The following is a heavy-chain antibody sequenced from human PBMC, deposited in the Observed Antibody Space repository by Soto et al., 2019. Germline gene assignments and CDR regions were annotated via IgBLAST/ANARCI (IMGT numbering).Heavy chain of an antibody. CDR1: GFTFSSFG. J-gene: IGHJ6*02. D-gene: IGHD5-12*01. CDR2: MAYDGSNG. CDR3: AKNTVGLSRYYYYGMDV. Sequence: SLRLSCAASGFTFSSFGIHWVRQAPGKGLEWVAVMAYDGSNGYYADSVRGRFTISRDNSKSTVYLQMNSLRPEDTAVYYCAKNTVGLSRYYYYGMDVWGQGTTVTVYS. V-gene: IGHV3-30*18.